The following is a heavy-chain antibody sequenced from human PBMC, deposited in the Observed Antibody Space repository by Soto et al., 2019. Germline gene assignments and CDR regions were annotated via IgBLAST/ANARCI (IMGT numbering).Heavy chain of an antibody. D-gene: IGHD6-13*01. CDR1: GFTFSIYA. J-gene: IGHJ4*02. V-gene: IGHV3-23*01. CDR2: ISGSGGST. CDR3: AKATRGGAATLIRDD. Sequence: EVQLLESGGGLVQPGGSLRLSCAAAGFTFSIYAMSWVRQAPGKGLEWVSAISGSGGSTYYADSVKGRFTISRDNSKNTLYLQMNSLRADDTAVYYCAKATRGGAATLIRDDGGQGTLVTVSS.